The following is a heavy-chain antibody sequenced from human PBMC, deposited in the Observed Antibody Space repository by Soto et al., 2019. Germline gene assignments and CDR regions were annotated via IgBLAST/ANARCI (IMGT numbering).Heavy chain of an antibody. CDR1: GGSISSYY. V-gene: IGHV4-59*01. D-gene: IGHD2-15*01. Sequence: PSETLSLTCTVSGGSISSYYWSWIRQPPGKGLEWIGYIYYSGSTNYNPSLKSRVTISVDTSKNQFSLKLSSVTAADTAVYYCARALGYCSGGSCSTLAWFDPWGQGTLVTVSS. CDR3: ARALGYCSGGSCSTLAWFDP. CDR2: IYYSGST. J-gene: IGHJ5*02.